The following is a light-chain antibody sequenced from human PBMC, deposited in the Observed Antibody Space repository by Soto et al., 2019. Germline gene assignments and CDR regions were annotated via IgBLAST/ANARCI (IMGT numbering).Light chain of an antibody. V-gene: IGKV3-20*01. J-gene: IGKJ1*01. CDR1: QSISSSS. CDR3: QQYDSSHRT. CDR2: HAS. Sequence: ENVLTQSPGTLSLSPGERATLSCRASQSISSSSLAWYQQEPGRAPRLLIYHASSRATGIPDRFSGSGSGTDFTLTISRLEPEDFAVYYCQQYDSSHRTFGQGTKVDIK.